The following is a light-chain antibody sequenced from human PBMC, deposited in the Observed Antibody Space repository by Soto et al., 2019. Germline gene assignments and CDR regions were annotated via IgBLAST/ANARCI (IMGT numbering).Light chain of an antibody. CDR2: EDN. CDR3: QSYDSSSWV. V-gene: IGLV6-57*03. Sequence: NFMLTQPHSVSESPGKTVTISCTRSSGSIPSNYVQWYQQRPGSAPTTVIYEDNQRPSGVPDRFSGSIDSSSNSASLTISGLKTEDEADYYCQSYDSSSWVFGGGTKLTVL. CDR1: SGSIPSNY. J-gene: IGLJ3*02.